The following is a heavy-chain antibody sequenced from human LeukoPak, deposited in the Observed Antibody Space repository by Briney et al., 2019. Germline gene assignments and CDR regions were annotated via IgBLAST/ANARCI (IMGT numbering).Heavy chain of an antibody. J-gene: IGHJ4*02. CDR2: ISSSSSYI. V-gene: IGHV3-21*01. Sequence: GGSLRLSCAASGFTFSSYSMNWVRQAPGKGLEWVSSISSSSSYIYYADSVKGRFTISRDNAKNSLYLQMNGLRAEDTAVYYCARDPGRCTSSSCCPDYWGQGTLVTVSS. D-gene: IGHD2-2*01. CDR1: GFTFSSYS. CDR3: ARDPGRCTSSSCCPDY.